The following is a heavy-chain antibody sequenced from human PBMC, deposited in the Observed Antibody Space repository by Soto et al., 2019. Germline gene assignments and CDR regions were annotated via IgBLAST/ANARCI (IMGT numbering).Heavy chain of an antibody. CDR3: ARDSRGLKLYYFDY. Sequence: ASVKVSCKASGYTFTSYGTSWVRQAPGQGLEWMGWISAYNGNTNYAQKLQGRVTMTTDTSTSTAYMELRSLRSDDTAVYYWARDSRGLKLYYFDYWGQGTLVTVSS. J-gene: IGHJ4*02. CDR1: GYTFTSYG. CDR2: ISAYNGNT. D-gene: IGHD3-10*01. V-gene: IGHV1-18*01.